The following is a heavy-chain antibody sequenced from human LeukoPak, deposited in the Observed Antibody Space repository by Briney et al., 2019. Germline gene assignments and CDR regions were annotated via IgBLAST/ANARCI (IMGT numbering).Heavy chain of an antibody. CDR1: GFTFSSYA. D-gene: IGHD6-6*01. CDR2: ISYDGSNK. J-gene: IGHJ6*02. Sequence: GGSLRLSCAASGFTFSSYAMHWVRQAPGKGLEWVAVISYDGSNKYYADSVRGRFTISRDNSKNTLYLQMNSLRAEDTAVYYCARDRAYSSSSFYYYYYGMDVWGQGTTVTVSS. CDR3: ARDRAYSSSSFYYYYYGMDV. V-gene: IGHV3-30*04.